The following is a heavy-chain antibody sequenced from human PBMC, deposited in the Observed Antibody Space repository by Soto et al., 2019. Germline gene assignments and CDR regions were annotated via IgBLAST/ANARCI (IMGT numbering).Heavy chain of an antibody. V-gene: IGHV3-21*01. D-gene: IGHD3-16*01. CDR3: ARETRGLRRAFDI. CDR2: ISSSSSYI. J-gene: IGHJ3*02. CDR1: GFTFSSYS. Sequence: EVQLVESGGGLVKPGGSLRLSCAASGFTFSSYSMNWVRQAPGKGLEWVSSISSSSSYIYYADSVKGRFTISRDNAKNSLYLQMNSLRAEDTAVYYCARETRGLRRAFDIWGQGTMVTVSS.